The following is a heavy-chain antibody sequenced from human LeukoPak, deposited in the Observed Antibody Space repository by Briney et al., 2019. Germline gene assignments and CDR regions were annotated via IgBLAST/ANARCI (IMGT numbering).Heavy chain of an antibody. Sequence: SETLSLTCTVSGGSISTYYWSWIRQPAGKGLEWIGYIHYSGSTNYNPSLKSRVTISVDTSKNQFSLKLSSVTAADTAVYYCARGVQYQLPYYYYYYMDVWGKGTTVTISS. CDR1: GGSISTYY. D-gene: IGHD2-2*01. CDR3: ARGVQYQLPYYYYYYMDV. CDR2: IHYSGST. V-gene: IGHV4-59*01. J-gene: IGHJ6*03.